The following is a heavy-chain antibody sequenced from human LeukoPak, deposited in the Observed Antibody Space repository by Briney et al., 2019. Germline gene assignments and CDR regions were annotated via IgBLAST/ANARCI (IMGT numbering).Heavy chain of an antibody. J-gene: IGHJ5*02. CDR1: GFSFSPYW. D-gene: IGHD2-21*01. CDR3: ARLGLAYTIDQ. Sequence: GGSLRLSCAASGFSFSPYWMAWLRQAPGKGLEWVANINPGGSEKYYVDSVKGRFTISRDDAKTSLYLQMDSLRAEDTAVYSCARLGLAYTIDQWGQGTLVTVSS. CDR2: INPGGSEK. V-gene: IGHV3-7*01.